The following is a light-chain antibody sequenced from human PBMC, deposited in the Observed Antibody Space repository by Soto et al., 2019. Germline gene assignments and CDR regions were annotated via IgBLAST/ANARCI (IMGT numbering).Light chain of an antibody. V-gene: IGKV1-5*03. J-gene: IGKJ1*01. Sequence: DIPMTQSPSTLSASVGDRVTITCRASQSISVWLAWFQQKPGNAPKLLIYKASTLESGVPSRFSDSGAGTEFTLTISSLQPDDSATYYCQQYNNRWTFGQGTKVEI. CDR2: KAS. CDR3: QQYNNRWT. CDR1: QSISVW.